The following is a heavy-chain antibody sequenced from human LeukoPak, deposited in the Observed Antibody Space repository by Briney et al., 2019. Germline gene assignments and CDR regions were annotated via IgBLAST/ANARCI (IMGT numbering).Heavy chain of an antibody. V-gene: IGHV3-15*01. J-gene: IGHJ4*02. CDR3: TTDQSHRGYDPGYFDY. CDR1: GFTFSNAW. Sequence: PGGSLRLSCAASGFTFSNAWMSWVRQAPGKGLEWVGRIKSKTDGGTTDYAAPVKGRFTISRNDSKNTLYLQMNSLKTEDTAVYYCTTDQSHRGYDPGYFDYWGQGILVTVSS. D-gene: IGHD5-12*01. CDR2: IKSKTDGGTT.